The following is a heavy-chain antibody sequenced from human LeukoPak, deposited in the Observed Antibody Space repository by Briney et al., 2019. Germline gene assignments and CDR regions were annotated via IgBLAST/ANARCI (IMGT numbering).Heavy chain of an antibody. D-gene: IGHD2-15*01. J-gene: IGHJ5*02. CDR2: INPSGTST. CDR1: GDTFTSYY. Sequence: GASVKVSCKASGDTFTSYYMHWVRQAPGQGLECMGIINPSGTSTSYAQKFQGRVTMTRDMSTSTVYMELSSLRSEDTAVYYCARFKISARGWFDPWGQGTLVTVSS. CDR3: ARFKISARGWFDP. V-gene: IGHV1-46*01.